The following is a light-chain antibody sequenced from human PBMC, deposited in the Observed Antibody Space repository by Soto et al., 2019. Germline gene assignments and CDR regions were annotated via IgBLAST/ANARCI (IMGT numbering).Light chain of an antibody. V-gene: IGKV3-15*01. CDR2: GAS. Sequence: EIVMTQSPATLSVSPGERATLSCRASQSVGIKLAWYQQRPGQSPRLLIYGASTRATCIPARFSGSGSGTEFTLTISRLQSEDFEVSFFQHYEDWHLTFGGGAKVEIK. CDR1: QSVGIK. CDR3: QHYEDWHLT. J-gene: IGKJ4*01.